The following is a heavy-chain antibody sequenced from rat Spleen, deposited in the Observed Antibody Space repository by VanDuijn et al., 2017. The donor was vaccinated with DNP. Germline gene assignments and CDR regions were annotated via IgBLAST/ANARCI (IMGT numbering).Heavy chain of an antibody. CDR2: ISFDGRDT. Sequence: EVQLVESGGGLVQPGRSLKLSCSASGFTFSDYNMAWVRQAPKKGLEWVATISFDGRDTHYRDSVKGRFTISRDNAENILYLQVDNLKSEDTATYFCARPDYWGQGVMVTVSS. V-gene: IGHV5-7*01. CDR1: GFTFSDYN. J-gene: IGHJ2*01. CDR3: ARPDY.